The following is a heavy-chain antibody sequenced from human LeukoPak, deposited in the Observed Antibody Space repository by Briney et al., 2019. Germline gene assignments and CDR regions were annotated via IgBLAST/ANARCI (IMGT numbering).Heavy chain of an antibody. CDR1: GFTFSSYE. J-gene: IGHJ3*02. CDR3: ARDKEKFGSVDVFEI. Sequence: PGGSLRLSCAASGFTFSSYEMNWVRQAPGKGLEWVSYISSSGSTIYYADSVKGRFTISRDNAKNSLYLQMNSLRAEDTAVYFCARDKEKFGSVDVFEIRGQGTTVTVSS. D-gene: IGHD3-10*01. CDR2: ISSSGSTI. V-gene: IGHV3-48*03.